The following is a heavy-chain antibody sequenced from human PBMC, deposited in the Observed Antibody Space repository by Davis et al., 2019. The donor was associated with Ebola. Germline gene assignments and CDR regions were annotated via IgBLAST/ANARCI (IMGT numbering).Heavy chain of an antibody. J-gene: IGHJ6*02. V-gene: IGHV3-53*04. Sequence: PGGSLRLSCAASGFTVSSNYMSWVRQAPGKGLEWVSVIYSGGSTYYADSVKGRFTISRHNSKNTLYLQMNSLRAEDTAVYYCATRGASSSWYYYYHGMDVWGQGTTVTVSS. CDR1: GFTVSSNY. CDR2: IYSGGST. CDR3: ATRGASSSWYYYYHGMDV. D-gene: IGHD6-13*01.